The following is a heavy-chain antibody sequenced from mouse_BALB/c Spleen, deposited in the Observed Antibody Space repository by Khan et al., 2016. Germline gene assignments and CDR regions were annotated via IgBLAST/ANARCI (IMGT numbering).Heavy chain of an antibody. CDR1: GYTFTDYY. Sequence: QVQLQQSGPELVKPGASVKISCKASGYTFTDYYINWVKQKPGQGLEWIGWIYPGSGNTKYNEKFKGKATLTVDTSSSTAYMQLSSLTSEDTAVYFCPRLAHHSSRGSMDYWGQGTSVTVSS. CDR2: IYPGSGNT. J-gene: IGHJ4*01. V-gene: IGHV1-84*02. D-gene: IGHD1-1*01. CDR3: PRLAHHSSRGSMDY.